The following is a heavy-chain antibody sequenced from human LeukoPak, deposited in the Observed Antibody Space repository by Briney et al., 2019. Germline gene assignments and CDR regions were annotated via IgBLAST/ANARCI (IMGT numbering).Heavy chain of an antibody. CDR3: ARGGITIFGVITAPDY. D-gene: IGHD3-3*01. V-gene: IGHV3-21*04. CDR2: ISSSGNTI. CDR1: GFTFSSYS. Sequence: GGSLRLSCAASGFTFSSYSMNWVRQAPGKGLEWVSSISSSGNTINYADSVKGRFTISRDNAKNSLYLQMNSLRAEDTALYYCARGGITIFGVITAPDYWGQGTLVTVSS. J-gene: IGHJ4*02.